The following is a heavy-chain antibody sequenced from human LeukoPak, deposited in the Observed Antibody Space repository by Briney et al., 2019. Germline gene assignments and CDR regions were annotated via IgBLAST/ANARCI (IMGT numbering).Heavy chain of an antibody. D-gene: IGHD3-16*02. CDR3: AREGITFGGVIVRRAFDI. CDR2: INHSGST. J-gene: IGHJ3*02. CDR1: GGSFSGYY. Sequence: SETLSLTCAVYGGSFSGYYWSWIRQPPGKGLEWIGEINHSGSTNYNPPLKSRVTISVDTSKNQFSLKLSSVTAADTAVYYCAREGITFGGVIVRRAFDIWGQGTMVTVSS. V-gene: IGHV4-34*01.